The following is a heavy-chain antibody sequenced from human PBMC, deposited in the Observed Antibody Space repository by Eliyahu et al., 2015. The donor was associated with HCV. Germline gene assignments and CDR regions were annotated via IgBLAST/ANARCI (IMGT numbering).Heavy chain of an antibody. CDR2: IWYDGSNK. CDR3: ARDQEATTDYYYYYGMDV. Sequence: QVQLVESGGGVVQPGRSLRLSCAASGFXFSSYGXXWVRQAPGKGXEWVAVIWYDGSNKYYADSVKGRFTISRDNSKNTLYLQMNSLRAEDTAVYYCARDQEATTDYYYYYGMDVWGQGTTVTVSS. J-gene: IGHJ6*02. V-gene: IGHV3-33*01. D-gene: IGHD5-12*01. CDR1: GFXFSSYG.